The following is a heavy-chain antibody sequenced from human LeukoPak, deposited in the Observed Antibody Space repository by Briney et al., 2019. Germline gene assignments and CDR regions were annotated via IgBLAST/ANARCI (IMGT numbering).Heavy chain of an antibody. CDR3: ARGDRYYYDSSGYYFFDY. D-gene: IGHD3-22*01. J-gene: IGHJ4*02. CDR2: IIPIFGTA. Sequence: SVKVSCKASGYTFTGYYMHWVRQAPGQGLEWMGGIIPIFGTANYAQKFQGRVTITTDESTSTAYMELSSLRSEDTAVYYCARGDRYYYDSSGYYFFDYWGQGTLVTVSS. CDR1: GYTFTGYY. V-gene: IGHV1-69*05.